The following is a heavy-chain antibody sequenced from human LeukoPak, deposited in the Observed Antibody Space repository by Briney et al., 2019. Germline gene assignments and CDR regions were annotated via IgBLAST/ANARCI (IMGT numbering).Heavy chain of an antibody. J-gene: IGHJ5*02. CDR1: GGSISSYS. Sequence: SVTLSLTCTVSGGSISSYSWSWIRQPPGKGLEWIGYIYHSGSTYYNPSLKSRVTISVDRSKNQFSLKLSSVTAADTAVYYCARVYSSSWYDWFDPWGQGTLVTVSS. D-gene: IGHD6-13*01. CDR2: IYHSGST. CDR3: ARVYSSSWYDWFDP. V-gene: IGHV4-30-2*01.